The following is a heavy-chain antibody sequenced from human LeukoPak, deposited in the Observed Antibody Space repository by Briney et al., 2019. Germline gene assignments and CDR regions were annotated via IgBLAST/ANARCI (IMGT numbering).Heavy chain of an antibody. J-gene: IGHJ4*02. Sequence: QTGGSLRLSCAASGFTFSSYAMHWVRQAPGKGLEWVALLAYDGTNEYYTNSVKGRFTISRDNSKDTVSLQMNNLRLDDTAVYYCARGGPLGDTNRFDFWGQGTLITVSS. D-gene: IGHD2-8*01. CDR2: LAYDGTNE. V-gene: IGHV3-30*19. CDR1: GFTFSSYA. CDR3: ARGGPLGDTNRFDF.